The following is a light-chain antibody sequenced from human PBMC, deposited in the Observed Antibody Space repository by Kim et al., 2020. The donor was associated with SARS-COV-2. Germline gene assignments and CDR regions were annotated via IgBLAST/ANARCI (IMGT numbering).Light chain of an antibody. Sequence: DIQMTQSPSTLSASVGDRVTITCRASQSISSWLAWYQQKPGKAPKLLIYKASSLESGVPSRFSGSGSGTEFTPTISSLQPDDFATYYCQQYNSYSPWTFGQGTKVDIK. V-gene: IGKV1-5*03. CDR3: QQYNSYSPWT. CDR1: QSISSW. J-gene: IGKJ1*01. CDR2: KAS.